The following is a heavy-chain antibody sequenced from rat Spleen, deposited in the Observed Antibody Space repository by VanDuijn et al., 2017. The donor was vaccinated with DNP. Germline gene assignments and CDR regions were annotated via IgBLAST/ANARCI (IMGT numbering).Heavy chain of an antibody. CDR3: GNWDNFGTYTMDA. J-gene: IGHJ4*01. CDR2: IAYDGGIT. Sequence: EVQLVESGGGLVQPGRSLKLSCAASGFTFSDYYMAWVRQAPTKGLEWVAYIAYDGGITYYGDSVKGRFTISRDNAKNNLYLQMNSLRSEDTATYYCGNWDNFGTYTMDARGPGTSVTVSS. D-gene: IGHD1-3*01. CDR1: GFTFSDYY. V-gene: IGHV5-20*01.